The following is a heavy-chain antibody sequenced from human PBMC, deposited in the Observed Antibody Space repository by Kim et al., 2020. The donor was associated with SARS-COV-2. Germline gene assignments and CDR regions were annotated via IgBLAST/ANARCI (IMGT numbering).Heavy chain of an antibody. Sequence: GGSLRLSCAASGFTFSSYAMHWVRQAPGKGLEWVAVISYDGSNKYYADSVKGRFTISRDNSKNTLYLQMNSLRAEDTAVYYCARDISSGWYVFSRLGYWGQGTLVTVSS. D-gene: IGHD6-19*01. CDR2: ISYDGSNK. CDR3: ARDISSGWYVFSRLGY. CDR1: GFTFSSYA. J-gene: IGHJ4*02. V-gene: IGHV3-30*04.